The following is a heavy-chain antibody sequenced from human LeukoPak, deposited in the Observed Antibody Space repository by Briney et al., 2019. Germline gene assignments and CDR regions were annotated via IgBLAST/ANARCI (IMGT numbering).Heavy chain of an antibody. Sequence: GGSLRLSCTASGFTFITYGMNWVRQAPGKGLEWVSVISGSGGRTDYADSVKGRFTISRDNSKNTLYLQMNSLRAEDTAVYYCAKDLSSSWYYWGQGTLVTVSS. V-gene: IGHV3-23*01. CDR2: ISGSGGRT. D-gene: IGHD6-13*01. CDR1: GFTFITYG. J-gene: IGHJ4*02. CDR3: AKDLSSSWYY.